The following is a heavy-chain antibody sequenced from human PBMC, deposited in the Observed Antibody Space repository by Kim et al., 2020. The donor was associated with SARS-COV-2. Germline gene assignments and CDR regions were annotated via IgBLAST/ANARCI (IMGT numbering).Heavy chain of an antibody. CDR3: TTAFEY. CDR2: NNGGTNT. J-gene: IGHJ4*01. Sequence: NNGGTNTYYAAPVNGRFTHSRDNSKNTVYLKMNSLGAEETALYYCTTAFEYWGHGTLVTVSS. V-gene: IGHV3-74*01.